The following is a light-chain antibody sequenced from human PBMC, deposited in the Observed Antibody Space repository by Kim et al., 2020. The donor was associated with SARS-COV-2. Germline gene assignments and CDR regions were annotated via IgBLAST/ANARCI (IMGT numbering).Light chain of an antibody. CDR2: DAS. J-gene: IGKJ1*01. V-gene: IGKV1-33*01. CDR3: QHYQNLPRT. CDR1: QDIRIH. Sequence: ASVGDTVTITCQASQDIRIHLNWYQQKPGKAPKFLIYDASILETGVPSRFSGSGYGTYFTLTISSLQPEDIATYYCQHYQNLPRTFGQGTKVDIK.